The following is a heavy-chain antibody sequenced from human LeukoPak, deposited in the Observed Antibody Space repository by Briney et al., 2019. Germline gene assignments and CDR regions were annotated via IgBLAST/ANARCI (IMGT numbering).Heavy chain of an antibody. J-gene: IGHJ3*01. CDR2: INSDGSNT. CDR3: ARAQWLADDAFDV. V-gene: IGHV3-74*01. CDR1: GFTFSSYW. Sequence: PGGSLRLSCAASGFTFSSYWMHWVRQAPGKGLVWVSRINSDGSNTNYADSVKGRFTISRDNAKNTLYLQMNSLRVEDTAVYYCARAQWLADDAFDVWGQGTMVTVSS. D-gene: IGHD6-19*01.